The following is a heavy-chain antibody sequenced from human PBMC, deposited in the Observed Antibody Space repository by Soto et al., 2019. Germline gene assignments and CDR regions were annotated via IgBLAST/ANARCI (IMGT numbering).Heavy chain of an antibody. Sequence: QVQLVQSGAEGKKPGASVNVSCKASGYTFSSYYIHWVRQAPGQGLEWMGIINPSSSTTTYAQKFQGRVTMTRDTSTSTVYMELSSLRSEDTAVYYCARFGHIQEPGFWDYWGQGTLVTVSS. V-gene: IGHV1-46*01. J-gene: IGHJ4*02. CDR3: ARFGHIQEPGFWDY. CDR2: INPSSSTT. D-gene: IGHD3-10*01. CDR1: GYTFSSYY.